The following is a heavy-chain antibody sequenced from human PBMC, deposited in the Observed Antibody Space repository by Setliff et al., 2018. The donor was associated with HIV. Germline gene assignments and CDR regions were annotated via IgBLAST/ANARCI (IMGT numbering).Heavy chain of an antibody. D-gene: IGHD3-10*01. CDR2: IHHSGST. CDR1: RGSFTGYY. Sequence: PSETLSLTCAVYRGSFTGYYWSWIRQPPGKGLEWIGEIHHSGSTNYSPSLKSRVTISLDTSQNQFSLKLSSVTAADTAIYYCARVRRFGEFSPNYYGMDVWGQGTTVTSP. CDR3: ARVRRFGEFSPNYYGMDV. V-gene: IGHV4-34*01. J-gene: IGHJ6*02.